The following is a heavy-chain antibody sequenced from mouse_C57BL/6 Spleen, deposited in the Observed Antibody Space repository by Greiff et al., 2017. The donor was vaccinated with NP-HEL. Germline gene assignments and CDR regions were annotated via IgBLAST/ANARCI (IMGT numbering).Heavy chain of an antibody. D-gene: IGHD1-1*01. J-gene: IGHJ2*01. CDR1: GYSFTGYY. CDR3: ARLSYGSSSLDY. CDR2: INPSTGGT. V-gene: IGHV1-42*01. Sequence: EVQLQQSGPELVKPGASVKISCKASGYSFTGYYMNWVKQSPEKSLEWIGEINPSTGGTTYNQKFKAKATLTVDNSSSTAYMQLKSLTSEDSAVYYCARLSYGSSSLDYWGQGTTLTVSS.